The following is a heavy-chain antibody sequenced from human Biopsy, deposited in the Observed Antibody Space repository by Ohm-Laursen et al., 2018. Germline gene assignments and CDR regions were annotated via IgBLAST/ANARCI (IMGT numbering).Heavy chain of an antibody. CDR1: GGSFTGHY. D-gene: IGHD2-15*01. CDR2: IFYTGYT. Sequence: LETLSLTCTVSGGSFTGHYWSWIRQPPGKGLEWIGHIFYTGYTGYNASLKSRVTISVDTSRNHFSLRLSSVTAADTAVYYCARMDCSGGSCHYYSYGMDVWGQGTTVTVSS. J-gene: IGHJ6*02. CDR3: ARMDCSGGSCHYYSYGMDV. V-gene: IGHV4-59*08.